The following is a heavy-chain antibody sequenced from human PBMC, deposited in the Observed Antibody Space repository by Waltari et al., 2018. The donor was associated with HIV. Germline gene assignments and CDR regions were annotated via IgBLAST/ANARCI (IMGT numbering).Heavy chain of an antibody. CDR2: INPSGGST. CDR1: GYTFSSHY. D-gene: IGHD3-10*01. CDR3: ARASISPRWFGSPGDY. J-gene: IGHJ4*02. Sequence: QVQVVQSGAEVKKPGASVKVSCKASGYTFSSHYMHWVRPAPGQGFEWMGIINPSGGSTSYAQKFQVRVTMTRDTSTSTVYMALSSLRSEDTAVYYCARASISPRWFGSPGDYWGQGTLVTVSS. V-gene: IGHV1-46*01.